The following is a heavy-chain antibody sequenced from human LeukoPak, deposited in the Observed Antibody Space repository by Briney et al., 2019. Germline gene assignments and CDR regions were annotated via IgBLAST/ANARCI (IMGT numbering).Heavy chain of an antibody. CDR3: ARDYYDSRGYYYY. V-gene: IGHV1-2*06. Sequence: ASVKVSCKASGYTFTGYYMHWVRQAPGQGLEWMGRINPNSGGTNYAQKFQGRVTMTRDTSTSTVYMELSSLRSEDTAVYYCARDYYDSRGYYYYWGQGTLVTVSS. CDR1: GYTFTGYY. CDR2: INPNSGGT. J-gene: IGHJ4*02. D-gene: IGHD3-22*01.